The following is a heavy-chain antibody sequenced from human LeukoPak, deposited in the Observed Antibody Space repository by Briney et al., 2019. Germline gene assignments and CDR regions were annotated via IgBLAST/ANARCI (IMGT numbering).Heavy chain of an antibody. Sequence: ASVKVSCKASGYTFTSYGISWVRQAPGQGLEWMGWISAYNGNTNYAQRLQGRVTITRNTSISTAYMELSSLRSEDTAVYYCASRRYGSGSYYNGYEYWGQGTLVTVSS. J-gene: IGHJ4*02. D-gene: IGHD3-10*01. CDR3: ASRRYGSGSYYNGYEY. CDR2: ISAYNGNT. CDR1: GYTFTSYG. V-gene: IGHV1-18*01.